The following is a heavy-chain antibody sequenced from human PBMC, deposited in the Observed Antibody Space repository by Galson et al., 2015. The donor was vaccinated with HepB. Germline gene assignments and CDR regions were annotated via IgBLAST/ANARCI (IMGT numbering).Heavy chain of an antibody. CDR3: ALQQLAHLFDP. J-gene: IGHJ5*02. D-gene: IGHD1/OR15-1a*01. V-gene: IGHV3-30*03. CDR1: GFTFSNYG. CDR2: MPYDGSNP. Sequence: SLRLSCAASGFTFSNYGMHWVRQAPGKGLEWVAVMPYDGSNPCYADSVKGRFTVSRDNSKNTLYLQMSSLRAEDTAVYYCALQQLAHLFDPWGQGTLVTVSS.